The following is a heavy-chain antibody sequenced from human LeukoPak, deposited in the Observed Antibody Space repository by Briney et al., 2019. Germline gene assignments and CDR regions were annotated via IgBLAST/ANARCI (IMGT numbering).Heavy chain of an antibody. CDR2: IYYSGST. CDR3: ARARRDGYNYPGYYFDS. J-gene: IGHJ4*02. Sequence: SETLSLTCTVSGGSISSYYWSWIRQPPGKGLEWIGYIYYSGSTNYNPSLKSRVTISVDTSKNQFSLKLSSVTAADTAVYYCARARRDGYNYPGYYFDSWGQGALVTVSS. CDR1: GGSISSYY. D-gene: IGHD5-24*01. V-gene: IGHV4-59*01.